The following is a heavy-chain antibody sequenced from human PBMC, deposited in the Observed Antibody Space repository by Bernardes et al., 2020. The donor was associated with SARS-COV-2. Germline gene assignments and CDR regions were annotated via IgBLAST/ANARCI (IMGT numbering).Heavy chain of an antibody. J-gene: IGHJ4*02. V-gene: IGHV4-31*03. CDR3: ARDWPGGNYFDY. Sequence: SETLSLTCTVSGGSISSGGYYWSWIRQHPGKGLEWIGYIYYSGSTYYNPSLKSRVTISVDTSKNQFSLKLSSVTAADTAVYYCARDWPGGNYFDYWGQGTLVTVSS. CDR1: GGSISSGGYY. D-gene: IGHD3-16*01. CDR2: IYYSGST.